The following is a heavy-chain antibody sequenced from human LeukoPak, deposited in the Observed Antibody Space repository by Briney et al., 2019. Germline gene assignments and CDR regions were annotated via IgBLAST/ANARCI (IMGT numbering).Heavy chain of an antibody. CDR3: ARATVTTSYYYMDV. D-gene: IGHD4-11*01. Sequence: EASVKVSCKASGYTFTSYGISWVRQAPGQGLEWMGWISAYNGNTNYAQKLQGRVTMTTDTSTSTAYMELRSLRSDDTAVYYWARATVTTSYYYMDVWGKGTTVTVSS. CDR2: ISAYNGNT. J-gene: IGHJ6*03. V-gene: IGHV1-18*01. CDR1: GYTFTSYG.